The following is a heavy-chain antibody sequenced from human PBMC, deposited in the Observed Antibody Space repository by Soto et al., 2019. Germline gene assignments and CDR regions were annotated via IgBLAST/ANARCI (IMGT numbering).Heavy chain of an antibody. CDR1: GGSVSSGSYY. V-gene: IGHV4-61*01. Sequence: PSETLSLTCTVSGGSVSSGSYYWSWIRQPPGKGLEWIGYIYYSGSTNYNPSLKSRVTISVDTSKNQFSLKLSSVTAADTAVYYCARDIGISWYYYNKGGWFDPWGQGTLVTVSS. D-gene: IGHD6-13*01. CDR2: IYYSGST. J-gene: IGHJ5*02. CDR3: ARDIGISWYYYNKGGWFDP.